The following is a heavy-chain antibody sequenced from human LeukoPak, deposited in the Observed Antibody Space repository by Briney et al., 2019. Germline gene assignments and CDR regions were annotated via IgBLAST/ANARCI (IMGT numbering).Heavy chain of an antibody. D-gene: IGHD6-13*01. CDR3: AGLIAAAGTDAFDI. Sequence: PSETLSLTCAVYGESFSGYYWSWIRQPPGKGLEWIGEINHSGSTNYNPSLKSRVTISVDTSKNQFSLKLSSVTAADTAVYYCAGLIAAAGTDAFDIWGQGTMVTVSS. CDR2: INHSGST. J-gene: IGHJ3*02. CDR1: GESFSGYY. V-gene: IGHV4-34*01.